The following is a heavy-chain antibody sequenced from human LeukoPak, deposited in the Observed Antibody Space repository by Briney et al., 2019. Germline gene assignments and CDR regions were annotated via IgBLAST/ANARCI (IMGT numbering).Heavy chain of an antibody. CDR2: LWYDGSNK. CDR3: ARDSGAAMTYFDH. D-gene: IGHD5-18*01. Sequence: GRSLRLSCAASGFSFSSYGMHWVRQAPGKGLEWVAVLWYDGSNKYYADSVKGRFTISRDNSKNRLYLQMNSLRAEDTAVYYCARDSGAAMTYFDHWGQGTPVTVSS. V-gene: IGHV3-33*01. CDR1: GFSFSSYG. J-gene: IGHJ4*02.